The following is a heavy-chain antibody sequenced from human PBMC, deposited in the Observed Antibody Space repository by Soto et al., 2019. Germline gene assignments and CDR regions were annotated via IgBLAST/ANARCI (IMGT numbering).Heavy chain of an antibody. Sequence: GGSLRLSCAASGFTISSYGMHWVRQAPGKGLEWVAVVSNDASKKYYTDSAKGRFTISRDNSKNMLFLQMNSLRAEDTAVYYCAKDRVRHDFWSGPGADYYYFYGMDVWGQGTTVTVSS. CDR3: AKDRVRHDFWSGPGADYYYFYGMDV. CDR2: VSNDASKK. V-gene: IGHV3-30*18. CDR1: GFTISSYG. D-gene: IGHD3-3*01. J-gene: IGHJ6*02.